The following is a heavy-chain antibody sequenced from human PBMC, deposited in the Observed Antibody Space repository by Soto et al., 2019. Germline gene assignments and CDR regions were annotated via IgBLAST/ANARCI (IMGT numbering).Heavy chain of an antibody. CDR2: INHSGST. CDR3: ARDGNWRLDY. J-gene: IGHJ4*02. Sequence: SETLSLTCAVYGGSFSGYYWSWIRQPPGKGLEWIGEINHSGSTNYNPSLKSRVTISVDTSKNQFSLHLTSMTAEDTAVYYCARDGNWRLDYWGQGALVTVSS. D-gene: IGHD1-1*01. CDR1: GGSFSGYY. V-gene: IGHV4-34*01.